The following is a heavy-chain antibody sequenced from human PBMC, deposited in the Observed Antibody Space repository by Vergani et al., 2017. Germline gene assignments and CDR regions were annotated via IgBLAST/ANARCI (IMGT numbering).Heavy chain of an antibody. CDR3: ARVGTSSNHDYFDY. Sequence: QVQLVQSGAEVKKPGASVKVSCKASGYTFTDYFMHWVRQAPGQGLEWMGWINPNSGGTNYAQKFQGRVTMTRDTSISTAYMELRNLRSDDTAVYYCARVGTSSNHDYFDYWGQGTLVTVSS. D-gene: IGHD2-2*01. J-gene: IGHJ4*02. V-gene: IGHV1-2*02. CDR1: GYTFTDYF. CDR2: INPNSGGT.